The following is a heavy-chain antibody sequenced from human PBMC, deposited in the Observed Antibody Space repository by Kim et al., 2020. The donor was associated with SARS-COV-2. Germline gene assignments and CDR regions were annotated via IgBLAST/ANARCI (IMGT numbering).Heavy chain of an antibody. CDR2: INSDGSST. Sequence: GGSLRLSCAASGFTFSSYWMHLVRQAPGKGLVWVSRINSDGSSTSYADSVKGRFTISRDNAKNTLYLQMNSLRAEDTAVYYCAREDRVGYYDSSGYYNAHYYYYGMDVWGQGTTVTVSS. V-gene: IGHV3-74*01. J-gene: IGHJ6*02. D-gene: IGHD3-22*01. CDR3: AREDRVGYYDSSGYYNAHYYYYGMDV. CDR1: GFTFSSYW.